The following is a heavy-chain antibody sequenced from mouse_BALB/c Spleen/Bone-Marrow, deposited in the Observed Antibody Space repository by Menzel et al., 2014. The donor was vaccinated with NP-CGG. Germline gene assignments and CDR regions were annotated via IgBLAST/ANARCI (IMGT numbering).Heavy chain of an antibody. CDR2: ISSGGSYT. D-gene: IGHD1-1*01. CDR3: ARHITTVVADY. Sequence: VQLVESGGGLVKPEGSLKLSCAASGFTFGSYAMSWVRQTPEKRLEWVATISSGGSYTYYPDSVKGRFTISRDNAKNTLYLQMSSLRSEDTAIYYRARHITTVVADYWGQGTTLTVSS. V-gene: IGHV5-9-3*01. CDR1: GFTFGSYA. J-gene: IGHJ2*01.